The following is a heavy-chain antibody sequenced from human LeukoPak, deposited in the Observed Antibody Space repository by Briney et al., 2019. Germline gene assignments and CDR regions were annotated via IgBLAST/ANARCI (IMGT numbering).Heavy chain of an antibody. Sequence: PGGSLRLSCAASGFTFSTYAMTWVRQAPGEGLEWVSTIGPTGSTTHYAASVKGRFAISRDNAKNTLYLQVNSLRAEDTAVYYCAQGGSSACWGPGTTVTVSS. CDR2: IGPTGSTT. CDR1: GFTFSTYA. J-gene: IGHJ6*02. CDR3: AQGGSSAC. V-gene: IGHV3-23*01. D-gene: IGHD6-13*01.